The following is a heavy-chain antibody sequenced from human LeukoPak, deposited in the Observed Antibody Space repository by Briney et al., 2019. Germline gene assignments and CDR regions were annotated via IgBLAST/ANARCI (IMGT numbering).Heavy chain of an antibody. CDR1: GGSTSSSNW. CDR3: ATLAVAGMTEYYYYGMDV. D-gene: IGHD6-19*01. J-gene: IGHJ6*02. CDR2: IYHSGST. Sequence: PPETLSLTCAVSGGSTSSSNWWSWVRQPPGKGLEWIGEIYHSGSTNYNPSLKSRVTISVDKSKNQFSLKLSSVTAADTAVYYCATLAVAGMTEYYYYGMDVWGQGTTVTVSS. V-gene: IGHV4-4*03.